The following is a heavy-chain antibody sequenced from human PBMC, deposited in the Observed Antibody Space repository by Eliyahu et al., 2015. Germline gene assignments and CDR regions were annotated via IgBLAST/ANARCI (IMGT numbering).Heavy chain of an antibody. J-gene: IGHJ4*02. CDR3: AKXQGFLDWSFDY. V-gene: IGHV3-30*18. Sequence: QVQLVESGGGVVQPGRSLRLXCXASGFPFSSYGMHXVRQAPGKGLEWVXLISYDGSNKYYADSVKGRFTISRDNSKNTLYLQMNSLRPEDTAVYYCAKXQGFLDWSFDYWGRGTLVTVSS. CDR1: GFPFSSYG. D-gene: IGHD3/OR15-3a*01. CDR2: ISYDGSNK.